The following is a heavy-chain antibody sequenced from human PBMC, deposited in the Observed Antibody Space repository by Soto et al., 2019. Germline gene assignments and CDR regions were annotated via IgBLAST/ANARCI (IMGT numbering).Heavy chain of an antibody. D-gene: IGHD3-3*01. Sequence: EASVKVSCKASGYTFTSYDINWVRQATGQGLEWMGWMNPNSGNTGYAQKFQGRVTMTRNTSISTAYMELSSLRSEDTAVYYCASPARNYDFWSGYSFDIWGQGTMVTVS. J-gene: IGHJ3*02. V-gene: IGHV1-8*01. CDR2: MNPNSGNT. CDR1: GYTFTSYD. CDR3: ASPARNYDFWSGYSFDI.